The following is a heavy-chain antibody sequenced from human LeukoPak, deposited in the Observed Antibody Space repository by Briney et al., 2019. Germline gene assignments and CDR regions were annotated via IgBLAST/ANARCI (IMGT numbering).Heavy chain of an antibody. D-gene: IGHD3-22*01. CDR2: MYHSGST. Sequence: SETLSLTCTVSGDSVSSDYLWGWVRQPPGKGLEWIGSMYHSGSTYYNPSLKSRVTISIDTSKNQFSLRLNSVTAADTAVYYCVRRKADSSGYYYVDFWGQGTLVTVSS. V-gene: IGHV4-38-2*02. CDR3: VRRKADSSGYYYVDF. J-gene: IGHJ4*02. CDR1: GDSVSSDYL.